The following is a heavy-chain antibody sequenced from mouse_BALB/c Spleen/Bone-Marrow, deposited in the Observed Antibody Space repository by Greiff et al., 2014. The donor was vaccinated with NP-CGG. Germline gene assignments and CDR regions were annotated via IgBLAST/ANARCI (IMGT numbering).Heavy chain of an antibody. D-gene: IGHD2-1*01. J-gene: IGHJ4*01. Sequence: DLVKPGASVKLSCKASGYTFTSYWINWIKPRPGQGPEWKGRIAPGSGSTYYNEMFKGKATLTVDTSSSTAYIQLSSLSSEDSAVYFCARFPIYYGNYRAMDYWGQGTSVTVSS. V-gene: IGHV1S41*01. CDR2: IAPGSGST. CDR3: ARFPIYYGNYRAMDY. CDR1: GYTFTSYW.